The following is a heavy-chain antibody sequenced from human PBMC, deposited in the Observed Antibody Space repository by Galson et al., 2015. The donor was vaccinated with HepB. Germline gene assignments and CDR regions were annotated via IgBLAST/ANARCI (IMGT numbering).Heavy chain of an antibody. V-gene: IGHV3-21*01. CDR2: ISSSSSYI. CDR3: ARRGPIGGSYNWWFDP. J-gene: IGHJ5*02. D-gene: IGHD3-16*01. Sequence: SLRLSCAASGFTFSSYSMNWVRQAPGKGLEWVSSISSSSSYIYYADSVKGRFTISRDNAKNPLYLQMNSLRAKDTAVYYCARRGPIGGSYNWWFDPWGQGTLVTVSS. CDR1: GFTFSSYS.